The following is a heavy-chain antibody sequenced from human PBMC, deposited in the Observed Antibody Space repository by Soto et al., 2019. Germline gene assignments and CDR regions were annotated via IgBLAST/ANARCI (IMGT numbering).Heavy chain of an antibody. Sequence: DTPGLTCAVYGCSIRRYSWGCIGQPPVKGLEGIADINYCGSTNYNPSLKSRVTISADTSKNPFSLKLSSVTAADTAVYYCAVDLIAAAGKGFWGDPWGQGTLVTVS. CDR2: INYCGST. CDR1: GCSIRRYS. D-gene: IGHD6-13*01. J-gene: IGHJ5*02. CDR3: AVDLIAAAGKGFWGDP. V-gene: IGHV4-59*07.